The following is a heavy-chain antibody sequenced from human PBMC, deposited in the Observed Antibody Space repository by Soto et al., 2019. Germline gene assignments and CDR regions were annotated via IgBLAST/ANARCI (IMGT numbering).Heavy chain of an antibody. D-gene: IGHD3-16*01. J-gene: IGHJ4*02. V-gene: IGHV3-23*01. CDR3: AKEDYGDFLWFGA. CDR2: ICGSGLST. CDR1: GXIFSNYA. Sequence: GSLRVLSAASGXIFSNYAMAWVRQAPGKGLEWVSAICGSGLSTYYTDAVKGRFTISRDNSRNIAFLDMNSLRADDAAMYYCAKEDYGDFLWFGAWGPGTPGTVSS.